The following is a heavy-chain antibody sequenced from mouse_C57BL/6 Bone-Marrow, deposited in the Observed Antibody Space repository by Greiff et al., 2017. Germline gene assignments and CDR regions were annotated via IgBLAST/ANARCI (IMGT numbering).Heavy chain of an antibody. CDR1: GFNIKNTY. V-gene: IGHV14-3*01. CDR2: MDPANGNT. D-gene: IGHD1-1*01. CDR3: ARERGGSTVPPWFSY. J-gene: IGHJ3*01. Sequence: EVKLQESVAELVRPGASVKLSCTASGFNIKNTYMHWVKQRTEQGLEWIGRMDPANGNTKYAPKFQGKATITADPSSNTAYLQLSSLTSEDTAIYYCARERGGSTVPPWFSYWGQGTLVTFSA.